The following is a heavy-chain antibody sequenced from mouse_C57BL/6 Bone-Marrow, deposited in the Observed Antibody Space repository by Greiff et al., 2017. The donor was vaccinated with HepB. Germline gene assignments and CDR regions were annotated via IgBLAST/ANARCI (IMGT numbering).Heavy chain of an antibody. CDR2: IDPEDGET. CDR1: GFNIKDYY. Sequence: VQLKESGAELVKPGASVKLSCTASGFNIKDYYMHWVKQRTEQGLEWIGRIDPEDGETKYAPKFQGKATITADTSSNTAYLQLSSLTSEDTAVYYGASPLSSTVVAPPSWGQGTLVTVSA. J-gene: IGHJ3*01. D-gene: IGHD1-1*01. V-gene: IGHV14-2*01. CDR3: ASPLSSTVVAPPS.